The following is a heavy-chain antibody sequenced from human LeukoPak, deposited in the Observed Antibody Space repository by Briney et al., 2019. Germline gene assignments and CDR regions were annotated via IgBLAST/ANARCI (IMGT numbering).Heavy chain of an antibody. CDR3: ARLDDYYGSGSYYNGVGY. CDR1: GGSINSGRYY. J-gene: IGHJ4*02. D-gene: IGHD3-10*01. Sequence: PSETLSLTCTVSGGSINSGRYYWSWIRQPPGKGLEWIGEIYHSGSTNYNPSLKSRVTISVDTSKNQFSLKLSSVTAADTAVYYCARLDDYYGSGSYYNGVGYWGQGTLGTVSS. V-gene: IGHV4-39*07. CDR2: IYHSGST.